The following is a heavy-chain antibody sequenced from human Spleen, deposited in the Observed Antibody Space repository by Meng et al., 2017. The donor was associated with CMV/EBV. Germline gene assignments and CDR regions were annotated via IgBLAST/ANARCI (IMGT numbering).Heavy chain of an antibody. J-gene: IGHJ4*02. Sequence: QVQLQESGPGLVKPSETLSLTCPVSGGSISSYYWSWIRQPAGKGLEWIGRIYTSGSTNYNPSLKSRVTMSVDTSKNQFSLKLSSVTAADTAVYYCARATITRRWGYNSYYFDYWGQGTLVTATS. D-gene: IGHD5-24*01. CDR2: IYTSGST. V-gene: IGHV4-4*07. CDR1: GGSISSYY. CDR3: ARATITRRWGYNSYYFDY.